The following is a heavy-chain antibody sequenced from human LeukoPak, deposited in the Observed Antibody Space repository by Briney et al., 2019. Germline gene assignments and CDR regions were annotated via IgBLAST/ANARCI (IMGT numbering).Heavy chain of an antibody. CDR3: AKSVVLLWFGESSYYLDY. Sequence: GGSLRLSCAASGFTFSSYAMSWVRQAPGRGLEWVSAISGSGGSTYYADSVKGRFTISRDNSKNTLYLQMNSLRAEDTAVYYCAKSVVLLWFGESSYYLDYWGQGTLVTVSS. CDR2: ISGSGGST. CDR1: GFTFSSYA. J-gene: IGHJ4*02. V-gene: IGHV3-23*01. D-gene: IGHD3-10*01.